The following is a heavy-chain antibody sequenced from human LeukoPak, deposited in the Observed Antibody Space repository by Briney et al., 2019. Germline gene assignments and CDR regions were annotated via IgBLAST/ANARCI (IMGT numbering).Heavy chain of an antibody. CDR1: GGSISSYY. D-gene: IGHD3-22*01. CDR3: ARHGDYYDSSGYYHRTYFDY. CDR2: IYTSGST. J-gene: IGHJ4*02. Sequence: SETLSLTCTVSGGSISSYYWSWIRQPPGKGLEGIGHIYTSGSTNYNPSVKSRVTISVDTSKNQFSLKLSSVTAADTAVYYCARHGDYYDSSGYYHRTYFDYWGQGTLVTVSS. V-gene: IGHV4-4*09.